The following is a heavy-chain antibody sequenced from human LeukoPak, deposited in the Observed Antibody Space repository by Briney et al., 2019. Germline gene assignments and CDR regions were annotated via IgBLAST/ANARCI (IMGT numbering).Heavy chain of an antibody. D-gene: IGHD6-13*01. CDR3: AIGRFIAAAGDNWFDP. V-gene: IGHV1-69*05. CDR2: IIPIFGTA. CDR1: GGTFSSYA. Sequence: SVKVSCKASGGTFSSYAISWVRQAPGQGLEWMGGIIPIFGTANYAQKFQGRVTITTDESTSTAYMELSSLRSEDTAVYYCAIGRFIAAAGDNWFDPWGQGTLVTVSS. J-gene: IGHJ5*02.